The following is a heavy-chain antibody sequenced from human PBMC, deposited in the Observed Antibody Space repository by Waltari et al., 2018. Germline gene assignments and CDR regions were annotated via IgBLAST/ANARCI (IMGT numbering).Heavy chain of an antibody. D-gene: IGHD6-13*01. Sequence: QVQLVQSGAEVKKPGASVKVSCKASGYTFITYAIHWVRQAPGQRLEWMGWIPAGNDNTKYSQNFQGRVTITRDTSAGTTYMELSSLKSEDTALYYCARPGAAGTQGKSYYFDFWGQGTLVTVSS. V-gene: IGHV1-3*01. CDR3: ARPGAAGTQGKSYYFDF. J-gene: IGHJ4*02. CDR1: GYTFITYA. CDR2: IPAGNDNT.